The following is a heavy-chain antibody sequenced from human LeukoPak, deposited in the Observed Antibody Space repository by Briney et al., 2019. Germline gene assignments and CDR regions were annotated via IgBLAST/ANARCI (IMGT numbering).Heavy chain of an antibody. CDR2: IYSSGST. V-gene: IGHV4-61*02. CDR3: ARDHVPAAMGFDP. Sequence: PSETLSLTCTVSGGSISSGNYYWSWVRQPAGKGLEWIGRIYSSGSTNYNPSLKSRVTISLDTSKNQFSLKLSSVTAADTAVYYRARDHVPAAMGFDPWGQGTLVTVSS. CDR1: GGSISSGNYY. D-gene: IGHD2-2*01. J-gene: IGHJ5*02.